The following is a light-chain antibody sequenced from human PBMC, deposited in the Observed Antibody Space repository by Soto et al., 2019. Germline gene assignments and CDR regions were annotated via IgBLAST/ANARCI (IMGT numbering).Light chain of an antibody. CDR2: DTF. V-gene: IGKV3-11*01. CDR3: QQRSNWPPIT. J-gene: IGKJ5*01. Sequence: EIVFTRSPATPSLSPGESATLSCRASQSISNYLAWYQQKPGQAPRLLIYDTFNRAPGIPARFSGSGFGTDFTLTISSLEPEDFAVYYCQQRSNWPPITFGQGTRLEI. CDR1: QSISNY.